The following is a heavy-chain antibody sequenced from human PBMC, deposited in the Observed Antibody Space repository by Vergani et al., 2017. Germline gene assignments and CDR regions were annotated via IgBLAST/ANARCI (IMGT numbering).Heavy chain of an antibody. CDR1: GFTFNEYW. CDR3: ARARKFRFGVVWENWFDP. D-gene: IGHD3-3*01. V-gene: IGHV3-74*01. Sequence: EVELVESGGGLVQPGGSLRLSCAASGFTFNEYWMHWARQVPGKGLVWVSGMNGDGDTISYADSVKGRFTISRDNAKNTLFLQMNSLRAEDTDVYYCARARKFRFGVVWENWFDPWRQGTLVTVSS. CDR2: MNGDGDTI. J-gene: IGHJ5*02.